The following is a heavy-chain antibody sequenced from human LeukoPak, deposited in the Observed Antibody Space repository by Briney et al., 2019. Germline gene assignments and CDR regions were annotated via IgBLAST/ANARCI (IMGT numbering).Heavy chain of an antibody. CDR3: ARATMVRGVISLFDY. D-gene: IGHD3-10*01. CDR2: INIGVGNT. Sequence: PGGSLRLSCAASGFIFGTYSMTWVRQAPGKGLEXXXXINIGVGNTYYTDSVKGRFTISRDNSKNTLYLQMNSLRAEDTAVYYCARATMVRGVISLFDYWGQGTLVTVSS. V-gene: IGHV3-23*01. J-gene: IGHJ4*02. CDR1: GFIFGTYS.